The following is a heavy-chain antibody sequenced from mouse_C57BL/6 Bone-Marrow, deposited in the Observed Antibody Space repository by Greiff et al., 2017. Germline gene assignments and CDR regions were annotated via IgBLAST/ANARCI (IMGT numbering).Heavy chain of an antibody. D-gene: IGHD1-1*01. Sequence: EVKLMESGGGLVKPGGSLKLSCAASGFTFSDYGMHWVRQAPEKGLEWVAYISSGSSTIYYADTVKGRFTISRDNAKNTLFLQMTSLRSEDTAMYYCARIPYGSSPYWYLDVWSTGTTVTVSS. V-gene: IGHV5-17*01. CDR1: GFTFSDYG. J-gene: IGHJ1*03. CDR3: ARIPYGSSPYWYLDV. CDR2: ISSGSSTI.